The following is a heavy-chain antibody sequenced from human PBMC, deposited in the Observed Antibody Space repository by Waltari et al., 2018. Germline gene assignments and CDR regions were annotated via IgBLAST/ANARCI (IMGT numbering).Heavy chain of an antibody. Sequence: EVQLVESGGGLVQPGGSLRVSCATSGFTFRYFWMTWVRQAPGKGLEWVANINEDGSEKYYVDSVKGRFTISRDNAKNSLYLQMHSLRGEDTAVYYCVQGLVYWGQGTLVTVSS. CDR3: VQGLVY. CDR1: GFTFRYFW. V-gene: IGHV3-7*01. J-gene: IGHJ4*02. CDR2: INEDGSEK. D-gene: IGHD3-16*01.